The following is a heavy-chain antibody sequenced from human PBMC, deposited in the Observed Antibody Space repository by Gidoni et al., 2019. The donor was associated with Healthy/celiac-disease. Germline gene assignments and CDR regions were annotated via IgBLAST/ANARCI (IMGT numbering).Heavy chain of an antibody. CDR3: ARVTITMIVVGHAFDI. Sequence: QVQLVESGGGVVQPGRSLRPSCAASGFTFSSFAMHWVRQAPGKGLEWVAVISDDGSNKYYADSVRGRFTISRDNSKNTLYLQMNSVRAEDTAVYYCARVTITMIVVGHAFDIWGQGTMVTVSS. CDR2: ISDDGSNK. J-gene: IGHJ3*02. D-gene: IGHD3-22*01. V-gene: IGHV3-30*04. CDR1: GFTFSSFA.